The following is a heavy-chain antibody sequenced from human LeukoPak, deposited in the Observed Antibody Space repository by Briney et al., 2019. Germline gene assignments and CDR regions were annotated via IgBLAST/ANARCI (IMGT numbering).Heavy chain of an antibody. Sequence: GGPLTLLCAPSGFTHSSYSKNCVRQATGKGLEGFSSISNSSSYIYYAHSVKGRHTISRDKAKHSLYLQMNSLRAEDTAVYYCARAASKSRYSSSWYHPWGQGTLVTVSS. V-gene: IGHV3-21*01. D-gene: IGHD6-13*01. CDR3: ARAASKSRYSSSWYHP. CDR2: ISNSSSYI. CDR1: GFTHSSYS. J-gene: IGHJ5*02.